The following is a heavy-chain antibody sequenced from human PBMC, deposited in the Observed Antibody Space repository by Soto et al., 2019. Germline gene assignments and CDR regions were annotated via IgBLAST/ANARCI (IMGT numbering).Heavy chain of an antibody. CDR2: LSHDGGNI. Sequence: GGSRRLSCVAPDYSFTHHAMTWVRLPLGKWLRCVAALSHDGGNIYYGGTVSSRCTGSRDNSYNTLYLRMQWQKAEDMHGYFCAKQMGTWVDTDIDFWRQGTQVAVSS. D-gene: IGHD1-1*01. J-gene: IGHJ4*02. CDR1: DYSFTHHA. V-gene: IGHV3-23*01. CDR3: AKQMGTWVDTDIDF.